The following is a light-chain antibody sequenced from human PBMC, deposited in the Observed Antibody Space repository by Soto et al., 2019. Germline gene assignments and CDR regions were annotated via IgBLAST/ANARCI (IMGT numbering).Light chain of an antibody. J-gene: IGLJ2*01. CDR1: SSDVGGYNY. CDR3: SSYTGSSTLV. V-gene: IGLV2-14*01. CDR2: EVS. Sequence: QSALTQPASVSGSPGQSITVSCTGTSSDVGGYNYVSWYQQHPDKAPKLMIYEVSYRPSGVSNRFSGSKSGNTASLTISGLQAEDEADYYCSSYTGSSTLVFGGGTKLTVL.